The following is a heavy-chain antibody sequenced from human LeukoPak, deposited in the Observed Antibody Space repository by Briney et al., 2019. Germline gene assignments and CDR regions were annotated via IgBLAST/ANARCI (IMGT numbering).Heavy chain of an antibody. J-gene: IGHJ5*01. CDR3: AKGLGDYDDFRFGS. D-gene: IGHD4-17*01. Sequence: GGSLRLSCAASIFSFSTFGVHWVRQAPGKGLEWVAFIPYDGSDKYYADSVKGRFTVSRDNSKNTLYLHMNILRVEDTAVYYCAKGLGDYDDFRFGSWGQGTLVTVSS. V-gene: IGHV3-30*02. CDR2: IPYDGSDK. CDR1: IFSFSTFG.